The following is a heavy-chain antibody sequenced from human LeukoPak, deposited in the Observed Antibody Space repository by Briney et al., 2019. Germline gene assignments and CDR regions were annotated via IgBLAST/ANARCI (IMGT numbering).Heavy chain of an antibody. V-gene: IGHV3-21*01. CDR2: ISSDSNHI. Sequence: PGGSLRLSCAASGFTFSTYSMNWVRQAPGKGLEWVSSISSDSNHIYYADSVQGRFTISRENAKKSLYLQMNSLRAEDTAVYYCATYGTNWGYYFDSWGQGTLVTVSS. J-gene: IGHJ4*02. D-gene: IGHD7-27*01. CDR1: GFTFSTYS. CDR3: ATYGTNWGYYFDS.